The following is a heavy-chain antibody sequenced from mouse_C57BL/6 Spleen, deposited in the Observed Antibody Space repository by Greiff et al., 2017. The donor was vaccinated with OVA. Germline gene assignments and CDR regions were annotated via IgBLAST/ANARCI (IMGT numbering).Heavy chain of an antibody. CDR3: ARGYYGSSHWYFDV. V-gene: IGHV1-22*01. CDR1: GYTFTDYN. Sequence: VQLQQSGPELVKPGASVKMSCKASGYTFTDYNMHWVKQSHGKSLEWIGYINPNNGGTSYNQKFKGKATLTVNKSSSTAYMELRSLTSEESAVYYCARGYYGSSHWYFDVWGTGTTVTVSS. D-gene: IGHD1-1*01. J-gene: IGHJ1*03. CDR2: INPNNGGT.